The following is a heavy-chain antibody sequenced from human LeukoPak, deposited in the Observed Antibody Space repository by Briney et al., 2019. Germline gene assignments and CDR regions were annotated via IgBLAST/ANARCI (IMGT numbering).Heavy chain of an antibody. V-gene: IGHV4-59*08. D-gene: IGHD1-26*01. CDR3: ARPHRGYYGMDV. CDR2: IYYSGST. CDR1: GGSISSYY. Sequence: SETLSLTCTVSGGSISSYYWSWIRQPPGKGLEWIGYIYYSGSTDYNPSLKSRVTISVDTSKNQFSLKLSSVTAADTAVYYCARPHRGYYGMDVWGQGTTVTVSS. J-gene: IGHJ6*02.